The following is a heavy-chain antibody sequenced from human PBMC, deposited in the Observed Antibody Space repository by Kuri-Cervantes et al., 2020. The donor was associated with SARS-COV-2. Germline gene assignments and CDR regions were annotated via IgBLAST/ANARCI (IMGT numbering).Heavy chain of an antibody. V-gene: IGHV4-39*07. Sequence: SETLSLTCTVSGGSTSSSSYYWGWIRKPPGKGLEWIGSLYSSGSTSYNPPFRSRVTIPIDTSKIQFSLRLSSVTAADTAVYYCAGSQHTTSRYYYYSLDVWGQGTTVTVSS. D-gene: IGHD2-21*01. CDR3: AGSQHTTSRYYYYSLDV. CDR1: GGSTSSSSYY. J-gene: IGHJ6*02. CDR2: LYSSGST.